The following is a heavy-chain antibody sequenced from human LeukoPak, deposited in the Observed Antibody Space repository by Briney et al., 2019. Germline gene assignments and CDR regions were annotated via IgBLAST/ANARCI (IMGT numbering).Heavy chain of an antibody. J-gene: IGHJ6*03. CDR2: ISAYNGNT. Sequence: ASVKVSCKASGYTFTSYGINWVRQAPGQGLEWMGWISAYNGNTNYAQKLQGRVTMNTDKSKSTAYMELRSLRSDDTGVYYCARDQLELAYYYYYYMDVWGKGTTVTVSS. CDR3: ARDQLELAYYYYYYMDV. V-gene: IGHV1-18*01. CDR1: GYTFTSYG. D-gene: IGHD1-7*01.